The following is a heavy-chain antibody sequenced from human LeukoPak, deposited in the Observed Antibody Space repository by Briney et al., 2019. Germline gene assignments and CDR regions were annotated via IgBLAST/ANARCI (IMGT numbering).Heavy chain of an antibody. CDR3: ARNYGDYWNWGFDP. Sequence: GGTLRLSCAASGFTFSVYYMSWIRHAPGKGLEWGSYISSSGSTIYYADSLKGRFTISRDNAKNSLYLQMNSLRAEDTAVYYCARNYGDYWNWGFDPWGQGTLVTVSS. D-gene: IGHD4-17*01. CDR1: GFTFSVYY. J-gene: IGHJ5*02. CDR2: ISSSGSTI. V-gene: IGHV3-11*04.